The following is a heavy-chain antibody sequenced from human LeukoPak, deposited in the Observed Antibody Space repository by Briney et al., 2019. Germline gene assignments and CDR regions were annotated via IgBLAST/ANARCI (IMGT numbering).Heavy chain of an antibody. V-gene: IGHV3-21*04. Sequence: TGGSLRLSCAASGFAFSSYSMNWVRQAPGKGLEWVSSISSSSSYIYYADSVKGRFTISRDNAKNSLYLQMNSLRAEDTALYYCAKGKWYSGTYHFDYWGQGTLVTVSS. CDR1: GFAFSSYS. D-gene: IGHD1-26*01. CDR2: ISSSSSYI. CDR3: AKGKWYSGTYHFDY. J-gene: IGHJ4*02.